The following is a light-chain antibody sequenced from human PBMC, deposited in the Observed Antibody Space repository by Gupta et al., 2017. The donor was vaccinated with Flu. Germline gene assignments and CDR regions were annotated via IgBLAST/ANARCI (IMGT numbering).Light chain of an antibody. J-gene: IGKJ1*01. Sequence: DIQMTQSPSTLSASVGDGVTITCRASQSISTWLAWYQQKPGKAPKLLIYKSSTLESGVPSRFSGSGSGTEFTLTISSLQPDDVATYYCQQYKSYSLTFGQGTKVEIK. CDR3: QQYKSYSLT. V-gene: IGKV1-5*03. CDR2: KSS. CDR1: QSISTW.